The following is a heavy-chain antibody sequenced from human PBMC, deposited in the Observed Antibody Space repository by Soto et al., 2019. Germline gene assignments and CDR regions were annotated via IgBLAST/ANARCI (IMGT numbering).Heavy chain of an antibody. J-gene: IGHJ4*02. CDR2: ISSSSSTI. CDR3: ARDRIFGVVSFEY. CDR1: GFTFSSYS. D-gene: IGHD3-3*02. V-gene: IGHV3-48*01. Sequence: GSLRLSCAASGFTFSSYSMNWVRQAPGKGLEWVSYISSSSSTIYYADSVKGRFTISRDNAKNSLYLQMNSLRAEDTAVYYCARDRIFGVVSFEYWGQATLVTVSS.